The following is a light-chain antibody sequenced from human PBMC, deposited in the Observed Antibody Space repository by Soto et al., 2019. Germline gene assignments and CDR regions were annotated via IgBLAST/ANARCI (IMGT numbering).Light chain of an antibody. CDR3: MSFIASTTTPWV. V-gene: IGLV2-14*03. Sequence: QSALTQPASVSGSPGQSITISCTGTSIDVGHPYNYVSWYQQYPGKAPKLLILGVNHRPSGISGRFSGSKSGNRASLTISGLRPEDEAEDYCMSFIASTTTPWVLGGGTQLTVL. CDR1: SIDVGHPYNY. J-gene: IGLJ3*02. CDR2: GVN.